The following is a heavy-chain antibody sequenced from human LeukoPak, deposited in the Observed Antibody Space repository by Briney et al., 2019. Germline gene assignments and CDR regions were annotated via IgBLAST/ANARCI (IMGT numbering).Heavy chain of an antibody. CDR2: INHSGST. CDR1: GGSFSGYY. CDR3: ARSSAYYDYVWGSYRNKASYFDY. V-gene: IGHV4-34*01. J-gene: IGHJ4*02. Sequence: SETLSLTCAVYGGSFSGYYWSWIRRPPGKGLEWIGEINHSGSTNYNPSLKSRVTISVDTSKNQFSLKLSSVTAADTAVYYCARSSAYYDYVWGSYRNKASYFDYWGQGTLVTVSS. D-gene: IGHD3-16*02.